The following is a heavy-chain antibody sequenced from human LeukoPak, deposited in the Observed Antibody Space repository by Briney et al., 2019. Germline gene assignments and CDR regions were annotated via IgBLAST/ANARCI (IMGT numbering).Heavy chain of an antibody. J-gene: IGHJ4*02. Sequence: GGSLRLSCVASEFTLSDYAMSWVRQAPGKGLEWVSGISGNGGRTYYADSVKGRFTISRDNCKNTLYLEMNSLRAADTDVYYCAGYYDSSGYYQVPTDHWGQGTLVTVSS. CDR2: ISGNGGRT. V-gene: IGHV3-23*01. CDR1: EFTLSDYA. D-gene: IGHD3-22*01. CDR3: AGYYDSSGYYQVPTDH.